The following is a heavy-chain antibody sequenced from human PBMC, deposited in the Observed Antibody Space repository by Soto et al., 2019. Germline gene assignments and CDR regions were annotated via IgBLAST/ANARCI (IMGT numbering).Heavy chain of an antibody. V-gene: IGHV3-15*07. CDR1: GFTVSNAW. Sequence: EVQLVESGGGLVKPGASLRLSCAGSGFTVSNAWMNWVRQVPGQGLEWVGRIKSKPNGGTTDYAAPLNDRFTISRDDSKATVYLQVSSLKAEDTAVYYCSTGGYYFDYWCQGTVVTVSS. D-gene: IGHD3-16*01. CDR3: STGGYYFDY. CDR2: IKSKPNGGTT. J-gene: IGHJ4*02.